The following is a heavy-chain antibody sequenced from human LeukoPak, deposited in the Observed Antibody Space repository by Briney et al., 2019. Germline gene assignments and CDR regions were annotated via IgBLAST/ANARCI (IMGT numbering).Heavy chain of an antibody. CDR1: GFTFSSYA. Sequence: GGSLRLSCAASGFTFSSYAMSWVRQAPGKGLEWVSAISGSGGSTYYADSVKGRFTISRDNAKNSLYLQMNSLRAEDTAVYYCARGAHGYRLDYWGQGTLVTVSS. CDR2: ISGSGGST. V-gene: IGHV3-23*01. CDR3: ARGAHGYRLDY. J-gene: IGHJ4*02. D-gene: IGHD5-24*01.